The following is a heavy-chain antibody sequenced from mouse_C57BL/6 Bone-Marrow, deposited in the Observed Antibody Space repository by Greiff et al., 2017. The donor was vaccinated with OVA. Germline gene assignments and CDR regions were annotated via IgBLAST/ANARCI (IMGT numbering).Heavy chain of an antibody. CDR3: ARQGTGAMDY. J-gene: IGHJ4*01. Sequence: EVKLMESGGGLVQPGGSLKLSCAASGFTFSDYYMYWVRQTPEKRLEWVAYISNGGGSTYYPDTVKGRFTISRDNAKNTLYLQMSRLKSEDTAMYYCARQGTGAMDYWGQGTSVTVSS. CDR2: ISNGGGST. CDR1: GFTFSDYY. D-gene: IGHD3-3*01. V-gene: IGHV5-12*01.